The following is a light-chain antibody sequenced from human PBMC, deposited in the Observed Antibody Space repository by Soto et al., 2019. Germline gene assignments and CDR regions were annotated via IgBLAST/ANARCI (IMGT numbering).Light chain of an antibody. CDR2: GAF. V-gene: IGKV3D-15*03. J-gene: IGKJ2*01. CDR3: QQYNNSPYT. CDR1: QSVSSS. Sequence: EIGMTQSPATLSVSPGERVTLSCRASQSVSSSLDWYQQKPGQAPRFLIYGAFIRATCIPARFSGSWSGTEFTLTISLQPYEDFAVYECQQYNNSPYTFGQGTKLEIK.